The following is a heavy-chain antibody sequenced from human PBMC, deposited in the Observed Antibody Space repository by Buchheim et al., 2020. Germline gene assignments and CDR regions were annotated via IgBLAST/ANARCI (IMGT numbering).Heavy chain of an antibody. CDR2: ISSSSSYI. CDR1: GFTFSSYS. D-gene: IGHD2-2*01. V-gene: IGHV3-21*01. CDR3: ARTPTDLKYCSSTSCYFS. Sequence: EVQLAESGGGLVKPGGSLRLSCAASGFTFSSYSMNWVRQAPGKGLEWVSSISSSSSYIYYADSVKGRFTISRDNAKNSLYLQMNSLRAEDTAVYYCARTPTDLKYCSSTSCYFSWGQGTL. J-gene: IGHJ5*02.